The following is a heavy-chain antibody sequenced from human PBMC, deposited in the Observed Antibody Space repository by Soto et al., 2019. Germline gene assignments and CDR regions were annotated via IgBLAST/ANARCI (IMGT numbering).Heavy chain of an antibody. V-gene: IGHV3-20*04. CDR1: GFSFNEFG. CDR3: ARGHYGDHLFDY. J-gene: IGHJ4*02. Sequence: PGGSLRLSCTASGFSFNEFGMSWVRQAPGKGLEWVSGIYTNGGGGDSHYADSVKGRFTISRDDAKNSLYLQMNSLRAEDTALYYCARGHYGDHLFDYWGQGTLVTVSS. D-gene: IGHD4-17*01. CDR2: IYTNGGGGD.